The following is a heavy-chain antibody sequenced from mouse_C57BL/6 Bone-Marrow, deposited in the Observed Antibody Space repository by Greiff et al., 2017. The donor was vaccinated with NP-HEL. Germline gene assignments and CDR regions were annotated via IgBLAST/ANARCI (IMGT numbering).Heavy chain of an antibody. Sequence: QVQLQQSGAELMKPGASVKLSCKATGYTFTGYWIEWVKQRPGHGLEWIGEILPGSGSTNYNEKFKGKATFPADTSSNTAYMQLRSLTTEDSAIYYSARKGPYYGSSYWYFDVWGTGTTVTVSS. J-gene: IGHJ1*03. V-gene: IGHV1-9*01. CDR2: ILPGSGST. D-gene: IGHD1-1*01. CDR3: ARKGPYYGSSYWYFDV. CDR1: GYTFTGYW.